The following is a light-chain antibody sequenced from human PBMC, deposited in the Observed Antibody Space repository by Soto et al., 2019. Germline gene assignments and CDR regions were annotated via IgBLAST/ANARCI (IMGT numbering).Light chain of an antibody. CDR2: DVS. J-gene: IGKJ4*01. Sequence: DILMTQSPSSVSASVGDRVTITCRASQTVERWMAWYQQKPGKAPKLLISDVSNRATGIPARFSGSGSGTDFTLTISSLEPEDFAVYYCQQRRNWPPLTFGGGTKVDIK. V-gene: IGKV1-12*01. CDR3: QQRRNWPPLT. CDR1: QTVERW.